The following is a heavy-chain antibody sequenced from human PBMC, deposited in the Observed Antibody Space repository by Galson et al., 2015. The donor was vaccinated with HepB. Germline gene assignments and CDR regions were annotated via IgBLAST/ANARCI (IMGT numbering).Heavy chain of an antibody. J-gene: IGHJ6*02. CDR3: AAWGGGAVVVTDYYYGMDV. Sequence: SVKVSCKASGFTFTSSAVQWVRQARGQRLEWIGWIVVGSGNTNYAQKFQERVTITRDMSTSTAYMELSSLRSEDTAVYYCAAWGGGAVVVTDYYYGMDVWGQGTTVTVSS. CDR2: IVVGSGNT. CDR1: GFTFTSSA. D-gene: IGHD2-21*02. V-gene: IGHV1-58*01.